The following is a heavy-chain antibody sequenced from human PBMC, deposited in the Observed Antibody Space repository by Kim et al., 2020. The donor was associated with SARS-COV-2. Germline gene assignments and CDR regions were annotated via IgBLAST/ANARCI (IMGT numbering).Heavy chain of an antibody. CDR3: ATPRGLYYYDSSGSFDY. D-gene: IGHD3-22*01. J-gene: IGHJ4*02. V-gene: IGHV3-23*01. Sequence: VKGRCTISRDNSKNTLYLQMNSLGAEDSAVYYCATPRGLYYYDSSGSFDYWGQGTLVTVSS.